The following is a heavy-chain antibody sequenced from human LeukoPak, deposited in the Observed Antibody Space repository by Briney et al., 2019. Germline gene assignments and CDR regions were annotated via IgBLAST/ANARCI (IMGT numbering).Heavy chain of an antibody. CDR2: IIPIFGTA. Sequence: GASVKVSCKXSGGTFSSYAISWVPQAPGQGLEWMGRIIPIFGTANYAQKFQGRVTITTDESTSTAYMELSSLRSEDTAVYYCARMGGNFDSWGQGALVPVSS. D-gene: IGHD3-16*01. V-gene: IGHV1-69*05. J-gene: IGHJ4*02. CDR3: ARMGGNFDS. CDR1: GGTFSSYA.